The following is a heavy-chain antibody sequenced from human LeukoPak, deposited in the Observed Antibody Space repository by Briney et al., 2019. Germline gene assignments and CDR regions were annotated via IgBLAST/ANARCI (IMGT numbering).Heavy chain of an antibody. V-gene: IGHV1-18*01. J-gene: IGHJ6*03. Sequence: ASVKVSCKASGYTFTSYGISWVRQAPGQGLEWMGWISAYNGNTNYAQKLQGRVTMTTDTSTSTAYMELRSLRSDDTAVYYCARVLGITMVRGVIITDPYYYYYMDVWGKGTTVTISS. CDR3: ARVLGITMVRGVIITDPYYYYYMDV. CDR2: ISAYNGNT. CDR1: GYTFTSYG. D-gene: IGHD3-10*01.